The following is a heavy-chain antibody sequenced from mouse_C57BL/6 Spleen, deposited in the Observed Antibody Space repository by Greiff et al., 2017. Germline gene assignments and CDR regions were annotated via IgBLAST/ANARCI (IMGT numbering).Heavy chain of an antibody. CDR3: TRWELRLRNYAMDY. CDR1: GYTFTDYE. V-gene: IGHV1-15*01. J-gene: IGHJ4*01. CDR2: IDPETGGT. D-gene: IGHD3-2*02. Sequence: QVQLQQSGAELVRPGASVTLSCKASGYTFTDYEMHWVKQTPVHGLAWIGAIDPETGGTAYNQKFKGKAILTADKSSSTAYMELRSLTAEDSAVYYCTRWELRLRNYAMDYWGQGTSVTVSS.